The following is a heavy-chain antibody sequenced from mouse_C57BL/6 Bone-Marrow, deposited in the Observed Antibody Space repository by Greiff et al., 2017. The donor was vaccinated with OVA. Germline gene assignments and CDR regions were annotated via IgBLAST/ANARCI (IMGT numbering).Heavy chain of an antibody. CDR2: IYPGDGDT. CDR1: GYAFSSSW. V-gene: IGHV1-82*01. J-gene: IGHJ1*03. Sequence: QVQLQQSGPELVKPGASVKISCKASGYAFSSSWMNWVKQRPGKGLEWIGRIYPGDGDTNYNGKFKGKATLTADKSSSTAYMQLSSLTSEDSAVYVCVRGNQSPYWYFDVWGTGTTVTVSS. CDR3: VRGNQSPYWYFDV. D-gene: IGHD2-1*01.